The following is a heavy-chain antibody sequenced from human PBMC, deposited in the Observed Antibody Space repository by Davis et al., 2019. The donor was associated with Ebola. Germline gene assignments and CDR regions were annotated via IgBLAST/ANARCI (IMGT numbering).Heavy chain of an antibody. CDR3: ARGRTMIVVGDFDY. Sequence: AASVKVSRKASRYTFTSYGISWVRQAPGQGLEGMGWISAYNGNTNYAQKLQGRVTMTTDTSTSTAYMELRSLRSDDTAVYYCARGRTMIVVGDFDYWGQGTLVTVSS. CDR1: RYTFTSYG. J-gene: IGHJ4*02. CDR2: ISAYNGNT. V-gene: IGHV1-18*01. D-gene: IGHD3-22*01.